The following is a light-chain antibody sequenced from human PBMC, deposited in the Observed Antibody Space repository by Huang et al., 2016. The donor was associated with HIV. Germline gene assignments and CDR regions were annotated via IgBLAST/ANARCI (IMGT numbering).Light chain of an antibody. CDR2: GAV. CDR1: LFVGTS. CDR3: QHRSNWPDT. V-gene: IGKV3-11*01. J-gene: IGKJ4*01. Sequence: EIDLTQSPAFLSLSPGERATLSCRASLFVGTSLAWYLQKPGQPPRLLISGAVNRATDIPARFSGSGSGTDFSLTITSVEPDDFGIYCCQHRSNWPDTFGGGTRVEVK.